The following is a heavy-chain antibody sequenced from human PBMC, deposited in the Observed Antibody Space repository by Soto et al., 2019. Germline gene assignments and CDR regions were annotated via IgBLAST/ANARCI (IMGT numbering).Heavy chain of an antibody. CDR2: ISGSGGST. J-gene: IGHJ4*02. CDR1: GFTFSSYA. CDR3: ASRGSGSYYDY. Sequence: EVQLLESGGGLVQPGGSLRLSCAASGFTFSSYAMRWVRQAPVKGLEWVSAISGSGGSTYYADSVKGRFTISRDNSKNTLSLQMNRLRAEYTAVYYCASRGSGSYYDYWGQGTLVTVSS. V-gene: IGHV3-23*01. D-gene: IGHD1-26*01.